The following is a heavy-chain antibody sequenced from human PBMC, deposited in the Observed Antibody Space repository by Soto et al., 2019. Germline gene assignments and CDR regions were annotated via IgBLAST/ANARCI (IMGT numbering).Heavy chain of an antibody. Sequence: QVQLQESGPGLVKPSQTLSLTCTVSGGSINSGGYYWSWIRQHPGKGLEWIGYIYYSGSTYYNPSLKSRVSITVDTSKNQFSLKLSSVTAADTAVYYYARVSLYYESSGFLVDIWGQGTMVTVSS. CDR1: GGSINSGGYY. J-gene: IGHJ3*02. D-gene: IGHD3-22*01. CDR2: IYYSGST. CDR3: ARVSLYYESSGFLVDI. V-gene: IGHV4-31*03.